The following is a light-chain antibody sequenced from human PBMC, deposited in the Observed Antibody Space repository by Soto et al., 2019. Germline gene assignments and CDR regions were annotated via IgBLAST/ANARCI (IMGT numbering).Light chain of an antibody. J-gene: IGKJ1*01. CDR2: WAS. CDR1: QSVLYSSNSKNC. CDR3: QQYYDTGT. Sequence: DIVMTQSPDSLAVSLGERATINCKSSQSVLYSSNSKNCLAWYQQKPGQPPKLLIYWASTRESGVPDRFSGSGSGTDFTLTISSLQAEDVAVYYCQQYYDTGTFGQGTKVEIK. V-gene: IGKV4-1*01.